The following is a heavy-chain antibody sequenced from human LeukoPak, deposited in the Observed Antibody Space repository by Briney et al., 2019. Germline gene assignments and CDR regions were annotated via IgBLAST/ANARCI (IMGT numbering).Heavy chain of an antibody. CDR3: ASLYDSSGYYPDY. Sequence: ASVTVSCKASGYTFTGYYMHWVRQAPGQGLEWMGWINPNSGGTNYAQKFQGRVTITRDTSISTAYMELSRLRSDDTAVYYCASLYDSSGYYPDYWGQGTLVTVSS. CDR2: INPNSGGT. V-gene: IGHV1-2*02. J-gene: IGHJ4*02. D-gene: IGHD3-22*01. CDR1: GYTFTGYY.